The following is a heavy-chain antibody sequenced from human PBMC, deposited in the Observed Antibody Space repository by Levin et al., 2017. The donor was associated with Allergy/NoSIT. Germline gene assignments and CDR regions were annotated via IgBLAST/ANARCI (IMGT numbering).Heavy chain of an antibody. V-gene: IGHV4-59*01. J-gene: IGHJ6*02. CDR3: ARRGMSNYYYGMDV. D-gene: IGHD5/OR15-5a*01. CDR2: IYYSGST. CDR1: GGSISSYY. Sequence: ASETLSLTCTVSGGSISSYYWSWIRQPPGRGLEWIGYIYYSGSTNYNPSLKSRVTISVDTSKNQFSLKLSSVTAADTAVYYCARRGMSNYYYGMDVWGQGTTVTVSS.